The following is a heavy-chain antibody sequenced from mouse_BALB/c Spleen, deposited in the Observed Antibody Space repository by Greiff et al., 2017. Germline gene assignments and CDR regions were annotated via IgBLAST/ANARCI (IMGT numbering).Heavy chain of an antibody. V-gene: IGHV3-6*02. D-gene: IGHD2-4*01. CDR1: GYSITSGYY. CDR3: ARDLGDYDTDY. CDR2: ISYDGSN. J-gene: IGHJ4*01. Sequence: EVQLQQSGPGLVKPSQSLSLTCSVTGYSITSGYYWNWIRQFPGNKLEWMGYISYDGSNNYNPSLKNRISITRDTSKNQFFLKLNSVTTEDTATYYCARDLGDYDTDYWGQGTSVTVSS.